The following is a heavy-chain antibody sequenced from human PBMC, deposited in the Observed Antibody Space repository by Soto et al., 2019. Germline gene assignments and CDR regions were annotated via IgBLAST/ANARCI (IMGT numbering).Heavy chain of an antibody. CDR3: TRSEGIVGAYWYYCGMDV. Sequence: EVQLVESGGGLVQPGGSLKLSCAASGFTFSGSAMHWVRQASGKGLEWVGRIRSKANSYATAYAASVKGRFTISRDDSKNTAYLQMNSLKTEDTAVYYCTRSEGIVGAYWYYCGMDVWGQGTTVTVSS. CDR1: GFTFSGSA. V-gene: IGHV3-73*02. CDR2: IRSKANSYAT. J-gene: IGHJ6*02. D-gene: IGHD1-26*01.